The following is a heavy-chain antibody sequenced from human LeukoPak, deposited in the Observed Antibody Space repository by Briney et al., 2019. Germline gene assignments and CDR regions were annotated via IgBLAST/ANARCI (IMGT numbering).Heavy chain of an antibody. CDR2: ISSSSSYI. V-gene: IGHV3-21*04. J-gene: IGHJ4*02. CDR1: GGTFSSYS. Sequence: SCKASGGTFSSYSMNWVRQAPGKGLEWVSSISSSSSYIYYADSVKGRFTISRDNAKNTLFLQMNRLRPEDAAVYYCAKAPVTTCRGAYCYPFDYWGQGTLVTVSS. D-gene: IGHD2-21*01. CDR3: AKAPVTTCRGAYCYPFDY.